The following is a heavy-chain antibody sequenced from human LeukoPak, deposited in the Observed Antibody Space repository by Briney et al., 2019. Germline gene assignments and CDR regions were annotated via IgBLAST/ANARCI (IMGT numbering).Heavy chain of an antibody. CDR2: INPNSGGT. D-gene: IGHD2-2*02. CDR3: ARGIRIVVVPAAIRFDY. J-gene: IGHJ4*02. Sequence: ASVKVSCKASGYTFTSYGISWVRQAPGQGLEWMGWINPNSGGTNYAQKFQGRVTMTRDTSISTAYMELSRLRSDDTAVYYCARGIRIVVVPAAIRFDYWGQGTLVTVSS. V-gene: IGHV1-2*02. CDR1: GYTFTSYG.